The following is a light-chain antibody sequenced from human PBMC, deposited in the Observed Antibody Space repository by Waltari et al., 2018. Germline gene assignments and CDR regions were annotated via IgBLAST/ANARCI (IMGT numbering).Light chain of an antibody. J-gene: IGKJ2*03. CDR3: QQSHDFPYS. CDR1: QYVSTS. CDR2: AVS. Sequence: DIQLTQSPSSLSASVGDRVSITCRASQYVSTSLNWYQQKPGRAPKLLIYAVSSLQSGVPSRFSGSGSETEFTLTISSLQPEDFATFYCQQSHDFPYSFGQGTNLEIK. V-gene: IGKV1-39*01.